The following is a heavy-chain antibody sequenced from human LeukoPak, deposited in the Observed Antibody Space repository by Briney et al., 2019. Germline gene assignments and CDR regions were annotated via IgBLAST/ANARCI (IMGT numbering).Heavy chain of an antibody. CDR3: TRDRSGPYDILTGCFDY. V-gene: IGHV3-49*03. Sequence: GGSLRLSCTASGFTFGDYAMSWFRQAPGKGLEWVGFIRSKAYGGTTEYAASVKGRFTISRDDSKSIAYLQMNSLKTEDTAVYYCTRDRSGPYDILTGCFDYWGQGALVTVSS. J-gene: IGHJ4*02. D-gene: IGHD3-9*01. CDR1: GFTFGDYA. CDR2: IRSKAYGGTT.